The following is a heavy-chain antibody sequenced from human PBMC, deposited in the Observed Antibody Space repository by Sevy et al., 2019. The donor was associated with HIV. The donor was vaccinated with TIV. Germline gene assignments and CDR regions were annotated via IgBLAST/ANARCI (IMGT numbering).Heavy chain of an antibody. J-gene: IGHJ3*02. D-gene: IGHD2-8*02. CDR2: IRYDGSNE. Sequence: GGSLRLSCAASGFTFSNYGIHWVRQAPGKGLEWVAFIRYDGSNEYYVDSVKGRFTISRNNSKRTLYLQMNSLSAEDTAVYYCAKDRKVLLVVYAIPFDALDIWGQGTMVTVSS. CDR1: GFTFSNYG. V-gene: IGHV3-30*02. CDR3: AKDRKVLLVVYAIPFDALDI.